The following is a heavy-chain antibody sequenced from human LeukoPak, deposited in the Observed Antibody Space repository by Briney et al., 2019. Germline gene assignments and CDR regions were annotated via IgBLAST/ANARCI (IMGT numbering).Heavy chain of an antibody. V-gene: IGHV1-2*02. CDR2: INPNSGGT. Sequence: ASVKVSCKASGYTFTGYYMHWVRQAPGQGLEWMGWINPNSGGTNYAQKFQGRVTMTRDTSISTAYMELSRLRSDDTAVYYCARPLKYSSGWGDYYMDVWGKGTTVTTSS. CDR1: GYTFTGYY. J-gene: IGHJ6*03. CDR3: ARPLKYSSGWGDYYMDV. D-gene: IGHD6-19*01.